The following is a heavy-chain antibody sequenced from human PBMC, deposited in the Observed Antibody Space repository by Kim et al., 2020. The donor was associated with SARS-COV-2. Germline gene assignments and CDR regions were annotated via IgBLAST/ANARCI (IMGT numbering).Heavy chain of an antibody. CDR1: GFTFSSYS. CDR2: ITPASNII. Sequence: GGSLRLSCAASGFTFSSYSMNWVRQAPGKGLEWISYITPASNIISYSDSVKGRFTISRDNAENSLYLQMNGLRAEDTALYYCVRDPNYAFDIWGQGTMVT. V-gene: IGHV3-48*04. CDR3: VRDPNYAFDI. J-gene: IGHJ3*02.